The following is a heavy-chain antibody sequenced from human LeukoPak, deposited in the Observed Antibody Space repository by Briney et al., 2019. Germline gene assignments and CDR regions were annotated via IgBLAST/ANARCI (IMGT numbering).Heavy chain of an antibody. J-gene: IGHJ4*02. V-gene: IGHV3-53*01. CDR2: IYGGGNI. CDR3: ARGAGYNYPYYFDY. CDR1: GFTVSSNY. Sequence: GGSLRLSCAASGFTVSSNYMNWVRQAPGKGLEWVSVIYGGGNIYYADSVKGRFTISRDNSKNTLYLQMYSLRAEDTAVYYCARGAGYNYPYYFDYWGQGTLVTVSS. D-gene: IGHD5-24*01.